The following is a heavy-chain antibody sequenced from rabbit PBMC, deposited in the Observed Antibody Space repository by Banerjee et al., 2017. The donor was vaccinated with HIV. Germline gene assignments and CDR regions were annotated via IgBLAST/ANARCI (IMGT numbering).Heavy chain of an antibody. D-gene: IGHD4-1*01. V-gene: IGHV1S47*01. CDR1: GFDFSSNA. CDR2: IYNGDGST. Sequence: QEQLEESGGGLVKPGGTLTLTCKASGFDFSSNAMCWVRQAPGKGPEWIACIYNGDGSTYYASWVNGRFTISRSTSLNTVTLQMTSLTAADTATYFCGRHASSSGWGGDLWGPGTLVTVS. CDR3: GRHASSSGWGGDL. J-gene: IGHJ6*01.